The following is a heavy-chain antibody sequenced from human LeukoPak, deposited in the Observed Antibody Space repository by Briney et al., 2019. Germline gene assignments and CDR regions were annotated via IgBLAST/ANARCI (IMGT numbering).Heavy chain of an antibody. Sequence: SVKVSCKASGDSFGTYGITWVRQAPGEGLEWMGGFNPIFGSAQYAQKFQGRVTITMDVSARTVYMELSSLRPEDTAIYFCAKDFDSGGAYDGDHGWGQGTLVTVSS. CDR2: FNPIFGSA. CDR1: GDSFGTYG. V-gene: IGHV1-69*05. D-gene: IGHD3-22*01. CDR3: AKDFDSGGAYDGDHG. J-gene: IGHJ4*02.